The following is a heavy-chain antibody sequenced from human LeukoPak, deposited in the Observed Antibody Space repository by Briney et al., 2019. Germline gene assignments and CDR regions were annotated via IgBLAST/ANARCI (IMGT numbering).Heavy chain of an antibody. V-gene: IGHV3-20*04. CDR1: GFTFSNYG. CDR2: INWNGGST. Sequence: GGSLRLSCAASGFTFSNYGMHWFRQAPGKGLEWVSGINWNGGSTGYADSVKGRFTISRDNAKNSLYLQMNSLRAEDTALYYCARVPDYGDYGDAFDIWGQGTMVTVSS. CDR3: ARVPDYGDYGDAFDI. D-gene: IGHD4-17*01. J-gene: IGHJ3*02.